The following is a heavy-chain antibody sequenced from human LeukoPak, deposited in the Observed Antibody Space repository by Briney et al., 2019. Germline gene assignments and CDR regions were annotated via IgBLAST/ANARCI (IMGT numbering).Heavy chain of an antibody. D-gene: IGHD6-13*01. CDR3: AREKLYSSSWGFQH. Sequence: ESSETLSLTCTASGDSLISGSSHWGWIRQPPGKGLEWIGSIYYTGKTYYNPSLNSRVTISVDTSKNQFSLRLSSVTAADTAVYYCAREKLYSSSWGFQHWGQGTLVTVSS. J-gene: IGHJ1*01. V-gene: IGHV4-39*07. CDR2: IYYTGKT. CDR1: GDSLISGSSH.